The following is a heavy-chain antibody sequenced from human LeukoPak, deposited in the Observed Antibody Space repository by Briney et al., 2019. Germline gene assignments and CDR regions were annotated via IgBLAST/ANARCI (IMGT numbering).Heavy chain of an antibody. V-gene: IGHV3-48*04. Sequence: GALRLSCAASGFTFSRYSMNWVRQAPGKGLEWISYISSSGSTIYYADSVKGRFTISRDNAKNSLYLQMNSLRAEDTAVYYCARHEGDSSGYYYRYWGQGTLVTVSS. CDR1: GFTFSRYS. CDR2: ISSSGSTI. J-gene: IGHJ4*02. CDR3: ARHEGDSSGYYYRY. D-gene: IGHD3-22*01.